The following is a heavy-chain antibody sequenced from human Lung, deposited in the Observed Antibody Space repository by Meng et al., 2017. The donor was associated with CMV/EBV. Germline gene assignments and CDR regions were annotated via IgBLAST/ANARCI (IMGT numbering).Heavy chain of an antibody. V-gene: IGHV4-38-2*02. J-gene: IGHJ5*02. CDR2: IYHSGST. CDR3: ARSSSTVFWFDP. CDR1: GYSISSGYY. D-gene: IGHD4-11*01. Sequence: SXTXSLXCTVSGYSISSGYYWGWIRQPPGKGLEWIGSIYHSGSTYYNPSLKSRVTISVDTSKNQFSLKVSSVTAADTAVYHCARSSSTVFWFDPWGQGTLVT.